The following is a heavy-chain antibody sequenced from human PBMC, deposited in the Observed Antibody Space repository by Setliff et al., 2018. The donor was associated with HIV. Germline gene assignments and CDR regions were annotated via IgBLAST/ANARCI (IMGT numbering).Heavy chain of an antibody. V-gene: IGHV3-30*03. Sequence: GGSLRLSCRGFRTTFSGYGLNWVRQAPGKGLEWVAVISFDGSSKYYADSVKGRFTISRDNSEGTLYLKANSLRIEDTAMYYCARGGDGSGRYELDLCGQGTMVTVSS. CDR3: ARGGDGSGRYELDL. CDR2: ISFDGSSK. D-gene: IGHD3-10*01. CDR1: RTTFSGYG. J-gene: IGHJ5*02.